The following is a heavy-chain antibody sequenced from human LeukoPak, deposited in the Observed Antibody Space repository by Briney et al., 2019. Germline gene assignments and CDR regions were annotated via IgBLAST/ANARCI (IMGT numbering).Heavy chain of an antibody. CDR2: ISAYNGNT. CDR1: GYTFTSYG. Sequence: GASVKVSCKASGYTFTSYGISWVRQAPGQGLEWMGWISAYNGNTNYAQKLQGRVTMTTDTSTSTAYMELRSLRSDDTAVYYCARVSISRDGYNPPDYWGQGTLVTVSS. J-gene: IGHJ4*02. V-gene: IGHV1-18*01. D-gene: IGHD5-24*01. CDR3: ARVSISRDGYNPPDY.